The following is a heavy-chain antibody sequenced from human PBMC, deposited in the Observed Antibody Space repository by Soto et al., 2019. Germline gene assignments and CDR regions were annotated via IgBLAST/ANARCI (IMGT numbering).Heavy chain of an antibody. Sequence: QLQLQESGPGLVKPSETLALTCTVSGGSISSISYYWGWIRQPPGKGLEGIGSIKYCGHTFYNPSLKCRVTMSVDTSKNQFSLRLSSVTAAETAVYYCARVDIAVVPSTTFDYWGQGTLVTVSS. CDR2: IKYCGHT. D-gene: IGHD2-2*01. CDR3: ARVDIAVVPSTTFDY. J-gene: IGHJ4*02. CDR1: GGSISSISYY. V-gene: IGHV4-39*01.